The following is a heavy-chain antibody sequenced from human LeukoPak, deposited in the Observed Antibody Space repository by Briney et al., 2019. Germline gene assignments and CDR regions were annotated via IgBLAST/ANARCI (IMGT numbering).Heavy chain of an antibody. J-gene: IGHJ3*02. CDR1: EFTVSSNY. V-gene: IGHV3-53*01. CDR2: IYSGGGT. CDR3: ARDKDAFDI. Sequence: GGSLRLSCAASEFTVSSNYMSWVRQAPGKGLEWVSTIYSGGGTYYADSVKGRFTISRDNSRNTLYLQMNSLRAEDTAVYYCARDKDAFDIWGQGTMVTVSS.